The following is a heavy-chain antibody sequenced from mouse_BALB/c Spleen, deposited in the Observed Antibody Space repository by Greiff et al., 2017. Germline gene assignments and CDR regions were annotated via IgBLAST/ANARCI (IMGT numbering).Heavy chain of an antibody. CDR3: ARDGGYGFDY. CDR2: ISDGGSYT. Sequence: EVKLVESGGGLVKPGGSLKLSCAASGFTFSDYYMYWVRQTPEKRLEWVATISDGGSYTYYPDSVKGRFTISRDNAKNNLYLQMSSLKSEDTAMYYCARDGGYGFDYWGQGTTLTVSS. CDR1: GFTFSDYY. J-gene: IGHJ2*01. V-gene: IGHV5-4*02. D-gene: IGHD2-2*01.